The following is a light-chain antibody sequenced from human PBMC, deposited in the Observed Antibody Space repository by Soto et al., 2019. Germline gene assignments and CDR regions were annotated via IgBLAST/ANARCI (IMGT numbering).Light chain of an antibody. CDR1: RSNLGANYA. CDR3: QSYDTSPV. V-gene: IGLV1-40*01. CDR2: DNT. J-gene: IGLJ2*01. Sequence: QAVLTQPPSVSGAAGQRVTISCTGSRSNLGANYAVHWYQQLPGTAPKLLIYDNTKRPSGVPDRFSGSKSGTSASLAITGLQAEDEAYYVCQSYDTSPVFGGGTKLTVL.